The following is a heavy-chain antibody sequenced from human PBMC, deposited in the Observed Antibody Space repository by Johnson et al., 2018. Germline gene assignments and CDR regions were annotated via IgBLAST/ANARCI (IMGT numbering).Heavy chain of an antibody. V-gene: IGHV1-8*01. CDR3: GRETAGVVVPAADNYYYYYGMDV. CDR1: GYTFTSYD. CDR2: MNPNSGNT. D-gene: IGHD2-2*01. J-gene: IGHJ6*02. Sequence: QVQLVQSGAEVKKPGASVKVSCKASGYTFTSYDINWVRQATGQGLEWMGWMNPNSGNTGYAQKFQGRVTMTRNTSISTAYMELSSLRSEDTAVYYCGRETAGVVVPAADNYYYYYGMDVWGQGTTVTVSS.